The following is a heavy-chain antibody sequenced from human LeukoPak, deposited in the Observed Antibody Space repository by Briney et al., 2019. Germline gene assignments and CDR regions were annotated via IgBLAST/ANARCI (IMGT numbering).Heavy chain of an antibody. D-gene: IGHD1-26*01. CDR2: INPSRGSP. Sequence: ASVKVSCKASGYTFTSYFMHWVRQAPGQGLEWMGIINPSRGSPNYAQKFQGRIIVTRDTSTSTVYMELSSLRSEDTAVYCCAREVRTGVGATDSWGQGTLVTVSS. CDR3: AREVRTGVGATDS. V-gene: IGHV1-46*01. J-gene: IGHJ4*02. CDR1: GYTFTSYF.